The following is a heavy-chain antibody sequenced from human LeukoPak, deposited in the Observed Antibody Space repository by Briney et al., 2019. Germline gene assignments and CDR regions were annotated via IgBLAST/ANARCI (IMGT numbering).Heavy chain of an antibody. CDR1: GFSFTTYW. CDR2: IRYDGSNK. D-gene: IGHD6-13*01. Sequence: GGSLRLSCAASGFSFTTYWMGWVRQAPGKGLEWVAFIRYDGSNKYYADSVKGRFTISRDNSKNTLYLQMNSLRAEDTAVYYCANAQTYSSSWYKGGNYFDYWGQGTLVTVSS. V-gene: IGHV3-30*02. J-gene: IGHJ4*02. CDR3: ANAQTYSSSWYKGGNYFDY.